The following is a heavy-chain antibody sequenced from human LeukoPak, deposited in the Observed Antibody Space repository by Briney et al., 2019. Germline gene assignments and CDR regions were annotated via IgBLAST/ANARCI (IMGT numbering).Heavy chain of an antibody. D-gene: IGHD1-26*01. CDR3: ARDNSGYYYYYMDA. V-gene: IGHV3-21*01. Sequence: PGGSLRLSCAASGFTFSSYSMNWVRQAPGKGLEWASSISSSSSYIYYADSVKDRFTISRDNAKNSLYLQMNSLRAEDTAVYYCARDNSGYYYYYMDAWGKGTTVTVSS. J-gene: IGHJ6*03. CDR1: GFTFSSYS. CDR2: ISSSSSYI.